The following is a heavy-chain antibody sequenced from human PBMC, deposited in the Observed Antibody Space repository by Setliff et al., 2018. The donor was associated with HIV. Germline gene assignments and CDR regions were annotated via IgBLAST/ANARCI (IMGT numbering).Heavy chain of an antibody. CDR3: ARDWVAAAGVMGDY. V-gene: IGHV1-18*01. Sequence: ASVKVSCKASGYIFANYGISWVRQAPGQGLEWMGWVSAYNGNTKYAQKLQGRVTMTTDTSTSTAYMELWSLRSDDTAVYYCARDWVAAAGVMGDYWGQGTRVTVSS. D-gene: IGHD6-13*01. CDR1: GYIFANYG. CDR2: VSAYNGNT. J-gene: IGHJ4*02.